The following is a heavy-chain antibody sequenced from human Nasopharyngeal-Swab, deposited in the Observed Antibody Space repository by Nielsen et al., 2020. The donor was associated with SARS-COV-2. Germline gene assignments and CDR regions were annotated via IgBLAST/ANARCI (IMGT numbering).Heavy chain of an antibody. J-gene: IGHJ6*03. CDR2: MNPNSGNT. D-gene: IGHD5-12*01. V-gene: IGHV1-8*01. CDR1: GYTFSSSYD. Sequence: ASVKVSCKASGYTFSSSYDINWVRQATGQGLEWMGWMNPNSGNTGYAQKFQGRVTMTRNTSTSTAYMELSSLRSEDTAVYYCARGLIVATRFHYYYYMDVWGKGTTVTVSS. CDR3: ARGLIVATRFHYYYYMDV.